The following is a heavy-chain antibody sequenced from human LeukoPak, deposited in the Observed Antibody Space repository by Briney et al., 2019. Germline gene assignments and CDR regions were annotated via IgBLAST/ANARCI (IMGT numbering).Heavy chain of an antibody. CDR1: GFTFSSYW. D-gene: IGHD3/OR15-3a*01. CDR3: ATMIFGGGFDY. V-gene: IGHV3-7*01. CDR2: IKEDGSER. J-gene: IGHJ4*02. Sequence: PGGSLRLPCAASGFTFSSYWMSWVRQAPGKGLEWVANIKEDGSERNYVDSVKGRFTISRDDAKKSLFLQMNSLRAEDTAVYYCATMIFGGGFDYWGQGTLVTVSS.